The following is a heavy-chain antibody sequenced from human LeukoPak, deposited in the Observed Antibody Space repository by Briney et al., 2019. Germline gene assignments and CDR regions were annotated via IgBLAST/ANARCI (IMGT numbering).Heavy chain of an antibody. V-gene: IGHV1-2*02. CDR3: ARDRNYMVRGVITPGY. CDR2: INPNSGGT. Sequence: ASVKVSCKASGYTFTDYYMHWVRQAPGQGLEWMGWINPNSGGTNYAQKFQGRVTMTRDTSISTAYMELSRLRSDDTAVYYCARDRNYMVRGVITPGYWGQGTLVTVSS. D-gene: IGHD3-10*01. J-gene: IGHJ4*02. CDR1: GYTFTDYY.